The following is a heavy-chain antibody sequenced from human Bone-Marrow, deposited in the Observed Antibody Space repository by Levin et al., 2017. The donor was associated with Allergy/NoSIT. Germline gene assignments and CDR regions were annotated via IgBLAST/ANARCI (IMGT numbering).Heavy chain of an antibody. D-gene: IGHD3-10*01. CDR3: VKDITGGTGSTGDDAFDI. J-gene: IGHJ3*02. CDR1: GFIFDDYA. CDR2: ISWNSGTI. V-gene: IGHV3-9*01. Sequence: SLKISCAASGFIFDDYAMHWVRQVPGKGLEWVSGISWNSGTIGHADSLQGRFSISRDNAKNSLFLQMNSLRPEDTAMYYCVKDITGGTGSTGDDAFDIWGQGTMVTVSS.